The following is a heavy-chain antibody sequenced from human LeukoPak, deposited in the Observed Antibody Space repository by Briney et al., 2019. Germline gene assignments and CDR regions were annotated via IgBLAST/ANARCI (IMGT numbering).Heavy chain of an antibody. J-gene: IGHJ4*02. CDR3: AKSSLRFLEWLFDY. CDR2: ISGSGGST. V-gene: IGHV3-23*01. D-gene: IGHD3-3*01. Sequence: GGSLRLSCAASGFTFSSYAMSWVRQAPGKGLEWVSAISGSGGSTYYADSVKVRFTISRDNSKNTLYLQMNSLRAEDTAVYYCAKSSLRFLEWLFDYWGQGTLVTVSS. CDR1: GFTFSSYA.